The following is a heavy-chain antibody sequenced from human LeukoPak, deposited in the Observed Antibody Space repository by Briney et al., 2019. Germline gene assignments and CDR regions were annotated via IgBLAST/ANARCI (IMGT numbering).Heavy chain of an antibody. CDR2: IYYSGST. J-gene: IGHJ5*02. Sequence: KPSETLSLTCTVSGGSISSYYWSWIRQPPGKGLEWIGYIYYSGSTNYSPSLKSRVTISVDTSKNQFSLKLSSVTAADTAVYYCARGSSGYSSGWSIRNSNWFDPWGQGTLVTVSS. D-gene: IGHD6-19*01. V-gene: IGHV4-59*08. CDR3: ARGSSGYSSGWSIRNSNWFDP. CDR1: GGSISSYY.